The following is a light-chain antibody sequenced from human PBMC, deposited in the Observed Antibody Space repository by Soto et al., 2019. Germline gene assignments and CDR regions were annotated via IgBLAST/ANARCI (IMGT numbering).Light chain of an antibody. CDR1: QTIKTRS. Sequence: EIVLTQSPGTLFLSPGERATLSFRASQTIKTRSLAWYQQKPGQAPRRLIYGTSSRPTNIPDRISASGSGTDFTLTISRLEPDDFAVYYCQQYGHSPLTCGGGTKVDIK. CDR2: GTS. CDR3: QQYGHSPLT. J-gene: IGKJ4*01. V-gene: IGKV3-20*01.